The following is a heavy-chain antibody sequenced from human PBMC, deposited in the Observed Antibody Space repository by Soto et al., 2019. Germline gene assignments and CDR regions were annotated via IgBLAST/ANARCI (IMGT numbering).Heavy chain of an antibody. CDR3: ARERTFYDLLTGYYESQAMDV. D-gene: IGHD3-9*01. J-gene: IGHJ6*02. V-gene: IGHV1-69*01. CDR1: GDTFKNCV. CDR2: IIPLFGTT. Sequence: QVQVVQSGVEVRRPGSSVKVSCKASGDTFKNCVISWVRQAPGQGLEWMGGIIPLFGTTDFAQRFQGRLTITTDESTTTAYMELRRLRSDDTAVFYCARERTFYDLLTGYYESQAMDVWGQGTTVTVSS.